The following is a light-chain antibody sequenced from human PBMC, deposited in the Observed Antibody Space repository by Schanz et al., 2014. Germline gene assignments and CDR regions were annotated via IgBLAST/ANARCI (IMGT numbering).Light chain of an antibody. Sequence: DIQLTQSPSSLSASVGDRVTISCRASQSITSFLNWYQHKPGRAPKLLIFGASSLQSGVPSRFSGSGSGTDFTLTISSLQPEDFAVYYCQQYNDWPPLYTFGQGTKLDMK. V-gene: IGKV1-39*01. CDR2: GAS. CDR3: QQYNDWPPLYT. CDR1: QSITSF. J-gene: IGKJ2*01.